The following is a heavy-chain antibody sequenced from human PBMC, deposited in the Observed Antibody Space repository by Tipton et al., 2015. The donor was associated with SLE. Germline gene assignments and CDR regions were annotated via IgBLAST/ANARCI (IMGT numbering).Heavy chain of an antibody. D-gene: IGHD3/OR15-3a*01. CDR1: GYDFASYP. J-gene: IGHJ4*02. V-gene: IGHV1-18*01. CDR3: VTGPLTTGGILDQ. CDR2: ISPYNGNT. Sequence: QSGAEVKKPGASVKVSCTTSGYDFASYPVDWVRQAPGQGLEWMGWISPYNGNTNYAQNLRDRVSLTTEASTRTAYMELRSLRSDDTAVYYCVTGPLTTGGILDQWGQGTLVTVSS.